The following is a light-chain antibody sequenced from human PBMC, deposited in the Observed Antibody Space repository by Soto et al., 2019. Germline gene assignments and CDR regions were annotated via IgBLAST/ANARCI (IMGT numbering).Light chain of an antibody. CDR2: EVS. V-gene: IGLV2-8*01. Sequence: QSALTQPASVSGSPGQSITISCTGSSSDIGAYNYVSWYQQHPGKAPKLVIYEVSKRPSGVPDRFSGSKSGNTASLTVSGLQAEDEADYYCSSYAGSNNYDVLFGGGTKLTVL. CDR1: SSDIGAYNY. J-gene: IGLJ2*01. CDR3: SSYAGSNNYDVL.